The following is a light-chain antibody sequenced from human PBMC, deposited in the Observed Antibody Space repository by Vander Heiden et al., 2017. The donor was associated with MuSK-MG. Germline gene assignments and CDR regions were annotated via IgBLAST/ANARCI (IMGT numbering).Light chain of an antibody. CDR3: QQCESTLYT. V-gene: IGKV1-39*01. CDR1: QSISSY. CDR2: AAS. J-gene: IGKJ2*01. Sequence: DIQMTQSPSSLSASVGDRVTITCRASQSISSYLNWYQQKPGKAPKLLIYAASSLQSGVPSRFSGSGSRTDFTLTISRLQPEDFATYYCQQCESTLYTFGQGTKLEIK.